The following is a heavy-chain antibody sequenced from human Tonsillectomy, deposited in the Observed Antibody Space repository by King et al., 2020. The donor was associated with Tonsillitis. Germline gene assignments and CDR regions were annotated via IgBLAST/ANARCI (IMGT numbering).Heavy chain of an antibody. CDR1: GFTFSSYS. V-gene: IGHV3-21*01. J-gene: IGHJ3*02. CDR2: ISSSSSYI. CDR3: ARDLGGATYYYDHSGAFDI. Sequence: VQLVESGGGLVKPGGSLRLSCAASGFTFSSYSMNWVRQAPGKGLEWVSSISSSSSYIYYADSVKGRFTISRDNAKNSLYLQMNSLRAEDTAVYYCARDLGGATYYYDHSGAFDIWGQGTMVTVSS. D-gene: IGHD3-22*01.